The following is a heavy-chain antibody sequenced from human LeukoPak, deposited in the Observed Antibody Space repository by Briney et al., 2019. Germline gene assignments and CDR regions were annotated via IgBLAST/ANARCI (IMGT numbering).Heavy chain of an antibody. CDR2: LSGSGSNK. D-gene: IGHD3-22*01. J-gene: IGHJ4*02. CDR3: ARDNARGYYDSSGYSFDY. Sequence: QAGGSLRLSCVVSGFTIRNYAMSWVRQAPGKGLEWVSTLSGSGSNKEYADAVKGRFTISRDNSKNTVYLQMNSLRAEDTAVYYCARDNARGYYDSSGYSFDYWGQGTLVTVSS. CDR1: GFTIRNYA. V-gene: IGHV3-23*01.